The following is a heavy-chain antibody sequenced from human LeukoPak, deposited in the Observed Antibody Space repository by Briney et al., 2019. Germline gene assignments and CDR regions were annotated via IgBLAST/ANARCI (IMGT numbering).Heavy chain of an antibody. CDR1: GDSVSSNSSA. CDR3: ARASGILTGYTYGMDV. J-gene: IGHJ6*02. Sequence: SQTLSLTCAISGDSVSSNSSAWNWIRQSPSIGLEWLGRTYYRSKWYNDYAVSVKSRITINPDTSKNQFSLQLNSVTPEDTAVYYCARASGILTGYTYGMDVWGQGTTVTVSS. CDR2: TYYRSKWYN. D-gene: IGHD3-9*01. V-gene: IGHV6-1*01.